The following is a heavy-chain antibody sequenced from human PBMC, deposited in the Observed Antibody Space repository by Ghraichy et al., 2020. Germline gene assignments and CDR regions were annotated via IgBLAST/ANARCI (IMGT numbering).Heavy chain of an antibody. D-gene: IGHD4-17*01. CDR3: ALMTMVTNVAAFDI. CDR2: IDWDDDK. V-gene: IGHV2-70*04. CDR1: GFSLRTTGVR. J-gene: IGHJ3*02. Sequence: SGPTLVKPTQTLTLTCTFSGFSLRTTGVRVSWIRQPPGKALEWLARIDWDDDKFYTTSLKTRLTVSKDSSKNQVVLTMTNMDPVDTATYYCALMTMVTNVAAFDIWGRGTMVTVSS.